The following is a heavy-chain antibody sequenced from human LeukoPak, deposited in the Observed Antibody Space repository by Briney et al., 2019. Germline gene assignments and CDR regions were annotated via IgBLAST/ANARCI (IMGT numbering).Heavy chain of an antibody. Sequence: ASVKVSCKASGYTFTSYDINWVRQATGQGLEWMGWMNPNSGNTGYAQKFQGRVTMTRNTSISTAYMELSSLRSEDTAMYYCAREPGLGGVLDYWGQGTLVTVSS. CDR2: MNPNSGNT. CDR3: AREPGLGGVLDY. J-gene: IGHJ4*02. V-gene: IGHV1-8*01. CDR1: GYTFTSYD. D-gene: IGHD3-16*01.